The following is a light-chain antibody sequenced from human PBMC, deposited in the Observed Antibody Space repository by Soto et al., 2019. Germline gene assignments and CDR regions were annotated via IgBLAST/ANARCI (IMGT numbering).Light chain of an antibody. CDR3: QQYDNYPWA. J-gene: IGKJ1*01. CDR1: QSISTW. Sequence: SQRTQYPSSLSASVGDRVTITCRASQSISTWLAWYQQRPGRAPKLLIYKASSLESGVPSRFSGSGSETEFTLATNSLQPDDFATYFCQQYDNYPWAFGQGTKVDIK. V-gene: IGKV1-5*03. CDR2: KAS.